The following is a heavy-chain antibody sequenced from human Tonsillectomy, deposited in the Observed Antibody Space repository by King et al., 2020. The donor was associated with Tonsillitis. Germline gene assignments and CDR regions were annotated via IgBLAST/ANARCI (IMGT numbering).Heavy chain of an antibody. Sequence: TLKESGPTLVKPTQTLTLTCNFSGFSLNTSGVGVGWIRQPPGKALEWLALIYWDDDKRYTPSLKTRLTITKDTSKNQVVLTMTNMDPVDTATYYCAQEEVGENWFDPWGQGTLVIVSA. J-gene: IGHJ5*02. CDR3: AQEEVGENWFDP. CDR1: GFSLNTSGVG. CDR2: IYWDDDK. V-gene: IGHV2-5*02.